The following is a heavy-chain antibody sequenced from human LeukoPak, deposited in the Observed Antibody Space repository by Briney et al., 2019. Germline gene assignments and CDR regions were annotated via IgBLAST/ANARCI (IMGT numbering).Heavy chain of an antibody. V-gene: IGHV3-53*01. CDR2: IYSGGST. J-gene: IGHJ3*02. Sequence: GGSLRLSCAASGFTVSSNYMSWVRQAPGKGLEWVSVIYSGGSTYYADSVKGRFTISRDNSKNTLYLQMNSLRAEDTAVYYCAKVAYDSSGYYFSAFDIWGQGTMVTVSS. CDR3: AKVAYDSSGYYFSAFDI. CDR1: GFTVSSNY. D-gene: IGHD3-22*01.